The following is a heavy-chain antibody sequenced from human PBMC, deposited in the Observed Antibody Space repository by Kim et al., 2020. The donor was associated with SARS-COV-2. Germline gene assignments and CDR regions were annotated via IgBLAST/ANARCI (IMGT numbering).Heavy chain of an antibody. V-gene: IGHV1-69*13. CDR1: GGTFSSYA. CDR3: ARDGSYYGSVLSYYYGMDV. J-gene: IGHJ6*02. CDR2: IIPIFGTA. Sequence: SVKVSCKASGGTFSSYAISWVRQAPGQGLEWMGGIIPIFGTANYAQKFQGRVTITADESTSTAYMELSSLRSEDTAVYYCARDGSYYGSVLSYYYGMDVWGQGTTVTVSS. D-gene: IGHD3-10*01.